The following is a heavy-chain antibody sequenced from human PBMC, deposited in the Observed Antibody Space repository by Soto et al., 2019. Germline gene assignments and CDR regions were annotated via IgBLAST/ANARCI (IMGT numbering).Heavy chain of an antibody. CDR2: VYYSGST. D-gene: IGHD5-12*01. CDR3: AKYRRSDAGGHTLDF. Sequence: SETLSLTCTISGGSITNYYWSWIRQPPGKGLEWIGYVYYSGSTKYNPSLESRVTISADTSKNQFSLRVTSVTAADTAVYYCAKYRRSDAGGHTLDFWGQGILVTAPQ. CDR1: GGSITNYY. J-gene: IGHJ4*02. V-gene: IGHV4-59*01.